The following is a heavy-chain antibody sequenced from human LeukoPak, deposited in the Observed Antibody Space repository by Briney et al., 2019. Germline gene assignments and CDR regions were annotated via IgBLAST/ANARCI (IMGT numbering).Heavy chain of an antibody. CDR2: LYSGGSI. Sequence: GGSLRLSCAGSGFIVSRSHISWVRQAQRKGLQWVSSLYSGGSIHYADSVKGRFTISRDTSRNTVSLQMNSLRVEDTAVYYCARDLNVDSSMFGHWGQGTPVTVSS. D-gene: IGHD5-12*01. CDR3: ARDLNVDSSMFGH. V-gene: IGHV3-53*01. J-gene: IGHJ5*02. CDR1: GFIVSRSH.